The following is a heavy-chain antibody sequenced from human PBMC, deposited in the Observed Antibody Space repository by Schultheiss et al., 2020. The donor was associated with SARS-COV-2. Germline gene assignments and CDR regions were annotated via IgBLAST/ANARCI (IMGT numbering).Heavy chain of an antibody. J-gene: IGHJ6*02. Sequence: SQTLSLTCTVSGGSISSGGYYWSWIRQHPGKGLEWIGYIYYSGSTNYNPSLKSRVTISVDKSKNQFSLKLSSVTAADTAVYYCASRVLLWFGGNYYYYGMDVWGQGTTVTVSS. CDR1: GGSISSGGYY. V-gene: IGHV4-31*09. CDR3: ASRVLLWFGGNYYYYGMDV. D-gene: IGHD3-10*01. CDR2: IYYSGST.